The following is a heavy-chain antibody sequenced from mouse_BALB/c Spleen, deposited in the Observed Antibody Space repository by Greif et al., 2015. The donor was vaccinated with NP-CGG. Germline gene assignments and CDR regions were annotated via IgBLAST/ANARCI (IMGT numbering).Heavy chain of an antibody. Sequence: DLVKPGASVKLSCKASGYTFTSYWINWIKQRPGQGLEWIGRIAPGSGSTYYNEMFKGKATLTVDTSSSTAYIQLSSLSSEDSAVYFCARGVYYDYDPDYFDYWGQGTTLTVSS. CDR2: IAPGSGST. CDR1: GYTFTSYW. D-gene: IGHD2-4*01. CDR3: ARGVYYDYDPDYFDY. V-gene: IGHV1S41*01. J-gene: IGHJ2*01.